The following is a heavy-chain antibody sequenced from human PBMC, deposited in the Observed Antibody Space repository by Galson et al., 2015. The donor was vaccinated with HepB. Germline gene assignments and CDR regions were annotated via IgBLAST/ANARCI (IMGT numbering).Heavy chain of an antibody. CDR3: ARSDYDFWSGYYTGGMAPGLVDY. CDR2: INPSGGST. J-gene: IGHJ4*02. Sequence: SVKVSCKASGYTFTSYYMHWVRQAPGQGLEWMGIINPSGGSTSYAQKFQGRVTMTRDTSTSTVYMELSSLRSEDTAVYYCARSDYDFWSGYYTGGMAPGLVDYWGQGTLVTVSS. V-gene: IGHV1-46*01. CDR1: GYTFTSYY. D-gene: IGHD3-3*01.